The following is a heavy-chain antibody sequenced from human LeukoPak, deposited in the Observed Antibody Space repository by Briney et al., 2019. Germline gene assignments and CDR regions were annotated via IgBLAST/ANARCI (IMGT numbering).Heavy chain of an antibody. CDR1: GYTFTAHY. CDR2: VNPNSVGT. V-gene: IGHV1-2*02. CDR3: ARAVADSFDV. Sequence: GASVKVSCKASGYTFTAHYMHWVRQAPGPGLEWMGWVNPNSVGTNYAQKFQGRVTMTRDTSISTAYMELNSLRSDDTAVYFCARAVADSFDVWGQGTMVTVSS. J-gene: IGHJ3*01. D-gene: IGHD2-15*01.